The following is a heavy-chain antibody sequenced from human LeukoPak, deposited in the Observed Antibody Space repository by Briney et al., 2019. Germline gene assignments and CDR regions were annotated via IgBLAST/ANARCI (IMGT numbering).Heavy chain of an antibody. CDR1: RFTFSRYW. Sequence: AGGLLRLSCAASRFTFSRYWMHWVRQAPGKGLVWVSRINSDGISTSYADSVKGRFTISRDNAKNTLYPQMNSLRAEDAAVYYCARDGNYYDSSGPADYWGQGALVTVSS. J-gene: IGHJ4*02. D-gene: IGHD3-22*01. CDR3: ARDGNYYDSSGPADY. CDR2: INSDGIST. V-gene: IGHV3-74*01.